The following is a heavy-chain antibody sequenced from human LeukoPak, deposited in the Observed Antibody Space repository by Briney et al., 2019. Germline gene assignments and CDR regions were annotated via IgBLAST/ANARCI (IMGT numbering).Heavy chain of an antibody. V-gene: IGHV1-18*01. CDR3: ARAKYDSSGYYWFDP. Sequence: ASVKVSCKASGYTFTSYGISWVPQAPGQGLEWIGWISAYNGYTKYAEKLQGRVTMTTDTSTSTAYMELRSLRSDDTAVYYCARAKYDSSGYYWFDPWGQGTLVTVSS. CDR1: GYTFTSYG. J-gene: IGHJ5*02. CDR2: ISAYNGYT. D-gene: IGHD3-22*01.